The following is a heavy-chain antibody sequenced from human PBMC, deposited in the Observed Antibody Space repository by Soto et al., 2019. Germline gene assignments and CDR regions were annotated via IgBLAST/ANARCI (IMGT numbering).Heavy chain of an antibody. V-gene: IGHV1-2*04. CDR2: INPNSGGT. CDR3: ARDLGDSSGYYYFTLHC. CDR1: GYTFTGYY. J-gene: IGHJ4*02. Sequence: ASVKVSCKASGYTFTGYYMHWVRQAPGQGLEWMGWINPNSGGTNYAQKFQGWVTMTRDTSISTAYMELSRLRSDDTAVYYCARDLGDSSGYYYFTLHCWGQGTQVTVSS. D-gene: IGHD3-22*01.